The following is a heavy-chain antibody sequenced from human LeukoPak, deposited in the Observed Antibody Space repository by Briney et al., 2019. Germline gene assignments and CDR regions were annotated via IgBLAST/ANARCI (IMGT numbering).Heavy chain of an antibody. D-gene: IGHD3-16*01. CDR1: GFSFNNYA. V-gene: IGHV3-23*01. Sequence: SGGSLRLSCAASGFSFNNYAMSWVRQAPGKGLEWVSGITGSGFSTYYADSLKGRFTISRDNSKNTLYLQMNSLRAEDTAVYYCAKRGAYPNRFDPWGQGTLVTVSS. J-gene: IGHJ5*02. CDR2: ITGSGFST. CDR3: AKRGAYPNRFDP.